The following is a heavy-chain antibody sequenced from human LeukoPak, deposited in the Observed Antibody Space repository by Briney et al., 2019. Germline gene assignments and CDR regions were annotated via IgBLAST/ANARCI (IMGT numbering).Heavy chain of an antibody. CDR2: IKQDGSEK. J-gene: IGHJ2*01. D-gene: IGHD6-13*01. CDR3: ARAAAGTPWYFDL. Sequence: PGGSLRLSCAASGFSISNYWMSWVRQAPGKALEWVATIKQDGSEKYYVDSVKGRFTISRDNAKNSLYLQMNSLRAEDTAVYYCARAAAGTPWYFDLWGRGTLVTVSS. V-gene: IGHV3-7*01. CDR1: GFSISNYW.